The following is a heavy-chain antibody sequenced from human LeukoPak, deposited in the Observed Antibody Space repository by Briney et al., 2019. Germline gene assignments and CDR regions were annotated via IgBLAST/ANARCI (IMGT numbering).Heavy chain of an antibody. CDR2: SRSAAYGGTI. CDR3: TRVQRFWCYYGLDI. CDR1: GFIFGDYG. V-gene: IGHV3-49*04. D-gene: IGHD2-8*02. J-gene: IGHJ6*02. Sequence: GGSLRLSCTGSGFIFGDYGITWVRQAPGKGLEWLAFSRSAAYGGTIDYATSVKGRFTITRDDSENTAYLQLNSLETEDTAIYYCTRVQRFWCYYGLDIWGQGTTVIVSS.